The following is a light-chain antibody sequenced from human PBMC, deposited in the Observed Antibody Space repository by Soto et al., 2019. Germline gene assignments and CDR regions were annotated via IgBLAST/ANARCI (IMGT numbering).Light chain of an antibody. CDR1: SGDVGNYNL. J-gene: IGLJ7*01. V-gene: IGLV2-23*01. CDR3: CSYLGSSTV. CDR2: EDD. Sequence: QSVLTQPASVSGSPGQSITISRTGVSGDVGNYNLVSWYQQHPAKAPKLIIYEDDKRPSGVSNRFSGSKSGDTASLTISGLQSEDEAAYYCCSYLGSSTVFGGGTQLTVL.